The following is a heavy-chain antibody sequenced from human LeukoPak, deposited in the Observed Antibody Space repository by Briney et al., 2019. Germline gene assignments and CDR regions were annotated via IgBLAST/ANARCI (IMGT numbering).Heavy chain of an antibody. V-gene: IGHV3-30-3*01. D-gene: IGHD4-23*01. Sequence: GRSLRLSCAASGFKFSDYALHWVRQAPGKGLEWVAIISYDGSTKFYADSVKGRFTISRDNSKNTVDVQMNRLRGEDTAVYYCAREGYGGSGYFGYWGQGTLVTVSS. CDR3: AREGYGGSGYFGY. CDR1: GFKFSDYA. CDR2: ISYDGSTK. J-gene: IGHJ4*02.